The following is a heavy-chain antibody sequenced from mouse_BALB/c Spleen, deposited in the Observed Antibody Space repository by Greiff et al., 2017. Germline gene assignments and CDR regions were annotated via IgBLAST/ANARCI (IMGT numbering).Heavy chain of an antibody. D-gene: IGHD2-10*02. Sequence: EVKLMESGPGLVKPSQSLSLTCSVTGYSITSGYYWNWIRQFPGNKLEWMGYISYDGSNNYNPSLKNRISITRDTSKNQFFLKLNSVTTEDTATYYCARWYGKPLYAMDYWGQGTSVTVSS. CDR1: GYSITSGYY. CDR2: ISYDGSN. CDR3: ARWYGKPLYAMDY. J-gene: IGHJ4*01. V-gene: IGHV3-6*02.